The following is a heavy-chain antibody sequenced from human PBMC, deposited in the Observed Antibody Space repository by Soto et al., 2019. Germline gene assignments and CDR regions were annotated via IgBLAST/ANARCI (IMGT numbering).Heavy chain of an antibody. CDR3: VLRRGFGELLFGY. D-gene: IGHD3-10*01. J-gene: IGHJ4*02. CDR2: IYWDDDK. Sequence: QITLKESGPTLVKPTQTLTLTCTFSGFSLSLTKMGVGWIRQPPGKALEWLALIYWDDDKRYSPSLKNRLTITKDTSKNQVVLTVTNVDPMDTATYYCVLRRGFGELLFGYWGQGTLVTVSS. CDR1: GFSLSLTKMG. V-gene: IGHV2-5*02.